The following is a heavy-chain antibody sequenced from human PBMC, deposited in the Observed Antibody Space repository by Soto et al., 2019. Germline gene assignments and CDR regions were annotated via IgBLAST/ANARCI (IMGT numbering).Heavy chain of an antibody. V-gene: IGHV3-11*06. CDR2: SSSTSTHT. CDR3: ARDRSYGDVDY. D-gene: IGHD5-18*01. CDR1: GFTFSDFF. J-gene: IGHJ4*02. Sequence: PGGSLRLSCAASGFTFSDFFMSWLRQAPGKRLEWVSFSSSTSTHTTYADSVKGRFTVSRDNAKNSLYLQMTSLRVEDTAVYYCARDRSYGDVDYWGPGTLVTVSS.